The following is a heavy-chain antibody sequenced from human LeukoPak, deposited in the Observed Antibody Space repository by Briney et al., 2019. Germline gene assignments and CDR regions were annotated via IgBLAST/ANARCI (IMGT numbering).Heavy chain of an antibody. CDR3: ARELTTMIRGVYYYYGMDV. CDR2: IYSGGLT. CDR1: GFTFSSYA. J-gene: IGHJ6*02. V-gene: IGHV3-53*01. D-gene: IGHD3-10*01. Sequence: GGSLRLSCAASGFTFSSYAMSWVRQAPGKGLEWVSIIYSGGLTFYTDSVKGRFTISRDNSKNTLFLQMNSLRAEDTAVYYCARELTTMIRGVYYYYGMDVWGQGTTVTVSS.